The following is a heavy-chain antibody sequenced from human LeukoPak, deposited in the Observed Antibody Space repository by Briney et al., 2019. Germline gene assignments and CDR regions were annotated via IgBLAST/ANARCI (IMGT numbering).Heavy chain of an antibody. CDR3: ARDSDSANPDY. J-gene: IGHJ4*02. CDR2: IYYSGST. V-gene: IGHV4-39*07. Sequence: SETPSLTCTVSGGSINSNNYYWGWIRQPPGKGLEWIGSIYYSGSTYYNPSLKSRVTISVDTSKNQFSLKLSSVTAADTAMYYCARDSDSANPDYWGQGTLVTVSS. CDR1: GGSINSNNYY. D-gene: IGHD3-3*01.